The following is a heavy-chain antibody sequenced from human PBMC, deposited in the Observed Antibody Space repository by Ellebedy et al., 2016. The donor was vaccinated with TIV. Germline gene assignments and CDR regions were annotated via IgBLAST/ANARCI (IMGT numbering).Heavy chain of an antibody. CDR3: ARVVGGWYGFDF. CDR1: GFTFSTYW. V-gene: IGHV3-7*01. CDR2: IKQDRSEK. D-gene: IGHD2-15*01. J-gene: IGHJ5*01. Sequence: GESLKISCAASGFTFSTYWKSWVRRAPGKVLEWVANIKQDRSEKSYVASVKGRFTISRDNAKHALFLQMNSLRAEDTAVYYCARVVGGWYGFDFWGQGTLVTVSS.